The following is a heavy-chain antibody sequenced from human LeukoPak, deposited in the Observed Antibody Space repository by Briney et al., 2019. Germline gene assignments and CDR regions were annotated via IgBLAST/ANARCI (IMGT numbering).Heavy chain of an antibody. CDR1: GGSISSYY. J-gene: IGHJ4*02. D-gene: IGHD5-12*01. V-gene: IGHV4-59*01. CDR2: IYYSGST. Sequence: SETLSLTCTVSGGSISSYYWSWIRQPPGKGLEWIGYIYYSGSTNYNPSLKSRVTISVDTSKNQFSLKLSSVTAADMAVYYCARDHYGYAPLWGQGTLVTVSS. CDR3: ARDHYGYAPL.